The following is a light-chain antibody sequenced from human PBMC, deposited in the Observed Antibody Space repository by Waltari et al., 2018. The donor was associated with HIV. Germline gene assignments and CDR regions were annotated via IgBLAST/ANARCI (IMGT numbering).Light chain of an antibody. CDR1: QTINNN. V-gene: IGKV3-15*01. Sequence: EKVMTQSPATLSVSPGERATLSCRASQTINNNLAWYQQKLGQAPQLLIYGASTRAAGVPARFSGSGSGTEFTLTITSLQSEDLAIYYCQQYNNWPQTFGQGTKVEIK. CDR3: QQYNNWPQT. J-gene: IGKJ2*01. CDR2: GAS.